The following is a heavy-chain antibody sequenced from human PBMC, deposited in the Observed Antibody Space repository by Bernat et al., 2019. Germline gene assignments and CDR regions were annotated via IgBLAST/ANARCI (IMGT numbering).Heavy chain of an antibody. D-gene: IGHD6-13*01. CDR1: GFTFSSYA. CDR3: ARVAAAAGTKYYYYYGMDV. V-gene: IGHV3-30-3*01. Sequence: QVQLVESGGGVVQPGRSLRLSCAASGFTFSSYAMHWVRQAPGKGLAWVAVISYDGSNKYYADSVKGRFTISRDNSKNTLYLQMNSLRAEDTAVYYCARVAAAAGTKYYYYYGMDVWGQGTTVTVSS. CDR2: ISYDGSNK. J-gene: IGHJ6*02.